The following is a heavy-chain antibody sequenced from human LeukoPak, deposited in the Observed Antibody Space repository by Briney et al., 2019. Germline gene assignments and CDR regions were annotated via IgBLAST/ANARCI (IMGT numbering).Heavy chain of an antibody. CDR2: ISSSGGTI. J-gene: IGHJ4*02. V-gene: IGHV3-48*03. CDR3: ATFVDY. Sequence: GGSLRLSGAASGFTFSSYGMNWVRQAPGKGLEWVSHISSSGGTIYYADSVKGRFTISRDNAKNSLHLQMNSLRAEDTAVYYCATFVDYWGQGALVTVSS. CDR1: GFTFSSYG.